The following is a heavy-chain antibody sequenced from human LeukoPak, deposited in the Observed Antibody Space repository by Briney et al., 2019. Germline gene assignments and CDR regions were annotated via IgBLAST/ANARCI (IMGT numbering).Heavy chain of an antibody. Sequence: GGSLRLSCAASGFTFSDYTLTWVRQAPGKGLEWVATLSSARTYISYADPLKGRFTISRDNAKNSLYLQMNSLRAEDTALYYCAKDSYLGAFDIWGQGTMVTVSS. CDR1: GFTFSDYT. D-gene: IGHD2-2*01. CDR2: LSSARTYI. CDR3: AKDSYLGAFDI. J-gene: IGHJ3*02. V-gene: IGHV3-21*04.